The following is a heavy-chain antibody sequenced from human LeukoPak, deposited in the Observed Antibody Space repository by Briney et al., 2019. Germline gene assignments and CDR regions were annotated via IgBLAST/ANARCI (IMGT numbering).Heavy chain of an antibody. D-gene: IGHD3-22*01. Sequence: NPGGSLRLSCAASGFTFSSHIMNWVRQAPGKGLEWVSSISGTSNYIFYADSVKGRFTISRDNAKNSLYLQMNSLRAEDTALYYCARGTDYYDSRGYVYFDLWGRGTLVTVSS. CDR2: ISGTSNYI. V-gene: IGHV3-21*01. J-gene: IGHJ2*01. CDR3: ARGTDYYDSRGYVYFDL. CDR1: GFTFSSHI.